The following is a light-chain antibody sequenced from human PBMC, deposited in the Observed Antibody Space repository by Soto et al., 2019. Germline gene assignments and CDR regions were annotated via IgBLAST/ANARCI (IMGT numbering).Light chain of an antibody. CDR3: QQFNSYPLT. V-gene: IGKV1-13*02. J-gene: IGKJ4*01. Sequence: AIQLTQSPSSLSASVGDIITSTCRANQGISSALAWYQQKPGKAPKLLIYDASSLESGVPSRFSGSGSGTDFTLTISSLQPEVFATYYCQQFNSYPLTFGGGTKVEIK. CDR2: DAS. CDR1: QGISSA.